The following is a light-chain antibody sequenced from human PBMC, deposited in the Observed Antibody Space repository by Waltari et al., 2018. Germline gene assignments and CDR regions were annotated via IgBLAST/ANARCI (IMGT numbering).Light chain of an antibody. Sequence: EIVLTHSPDILSLSPGERATLSRRASQTVSSAYLAWYQHKPGLAPRLVRYGASSRATGIPDRFSGSGSVTDFTLTISRLEPEDFAVYYCQHYGTQPFTFGPGTKVDI. CDR2: GAS. CDR1: QTVSSAY. J-gene: IGKJ3*01. CDR3: QHYGTQPFT. V-gene: IGKV3-20*01.